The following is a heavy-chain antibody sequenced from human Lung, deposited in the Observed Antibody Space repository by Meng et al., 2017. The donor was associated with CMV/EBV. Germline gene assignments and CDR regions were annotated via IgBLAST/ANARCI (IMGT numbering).Heavy chain of an antibody. CDR3: ATLPPVAARYYYNGFDV. CDR1: GYSITDYY. D-gene: IGHD6-19*01. Sequence: ASVXVSXKASGYSITDYYMHWVRHAPGQGLEWMGWINPNSGGTTYEQKFHDRVTMTRDTSLSTAYMELRWLTSDDSAVSYCATLPPVAARYYYNGFDVWGQGXTVTVSS. CDR2: INPNSGGT. J-gene: IGHJ6*02. V-gene: IGHV1-2*02.